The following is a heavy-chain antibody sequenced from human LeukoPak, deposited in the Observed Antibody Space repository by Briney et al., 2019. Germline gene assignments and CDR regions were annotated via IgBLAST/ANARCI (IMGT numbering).Heavy chain of an antibody. D-gene: IGHD3-22*01. V-gene: IGHV1-18*01. CDR2: ISAYNGNT. Sequence: ASVKVSCKASGYTFTSYGISWVRQAPGQGLEWMGWISAYNGNTNYAQKLQGRVTMTTDTSTSTAYMELRGLRSDDTAVYYCARDRYYYDSSGGPNWFDPWGQGTLVTVSS. CDR1: GYTFTSYG. J-gene: IGHJ5*02. CDR3: ARDRYYYDSSGGPNWFDP.